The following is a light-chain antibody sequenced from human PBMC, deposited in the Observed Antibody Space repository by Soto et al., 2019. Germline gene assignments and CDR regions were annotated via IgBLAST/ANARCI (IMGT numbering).Light chain of an antibody. Sequence: EIKMTQSPDTLSVSPGERVALSCRASQGVSRDLAWYQQKPGQAPRLLIYHASTRATGIPARFRGTGSGTEFTLTISSVQSEDFALYYCQQYNDWPRTFGQGSKVEIK. CDR3: QQYNDWPRT. CDR2: HAS. CDR1: QGVSRD. V-gene: IGKV3-15*01. J-gene: IGKJ1*01.